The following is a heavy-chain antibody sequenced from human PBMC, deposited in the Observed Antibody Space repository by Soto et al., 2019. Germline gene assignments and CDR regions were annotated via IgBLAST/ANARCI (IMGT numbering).Heavy chain of an antibody. Sequence: EVQLLESGGGLVQPGGSLRLSCAASGFTFSDYAMSWVRQAPGKGLEWVSGFSANDGGTYYADSVKGRFTISRDNSKNMLYLQMNSLRAEDTAVYYCAKRYCTGGDCYFFAYWGQGTLVTVSS. CDR1: GFTFSDYA. CDR2: FSANDGGT. J-gene: IGHJ4*02. CDR3: AKRYCTGGDCYFFAY. V-gene: IGHV3-23*01. D-gene: IGHD2-8*02.